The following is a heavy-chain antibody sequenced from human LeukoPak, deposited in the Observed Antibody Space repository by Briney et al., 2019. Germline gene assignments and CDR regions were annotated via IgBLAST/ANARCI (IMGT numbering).Heavy chain of an antibody. V-gene: IGHV1-2*02. D-gene: IGHD3-16*02. CDR1: GYTFTGYY. CDR3: ARTHYDYVWGSYRPTSEAFDI. CDR2: INPNSGGT. J-gene: IGHJ3*02. Sequence: ASVKVSCKASGYTFTGYYMHWVRQAPGQGLEWMGWINPNSGGTNYAQKFQGRVTMTRDTSISTAYMELSRLRSDDTAVYCCARTHYDYVWGSYRPTSEAFDIWGQGTMVTVSS.